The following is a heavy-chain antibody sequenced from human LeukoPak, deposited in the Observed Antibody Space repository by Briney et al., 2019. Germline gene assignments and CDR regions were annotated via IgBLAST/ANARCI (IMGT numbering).Heavy chain of an antibody. Sequence: SETLSLTCTVSGGSIGSYYWSWIRQPAGKGLEWIGRIYTSGSTNYNPSLKSRVTISVDTPKNQFSLKLSSVTAADTAVYYCARPRIAVAGTVYFQHWGQGTLVTVSS. J-gene: IGHJ1*01. D-gene: IGHD6-19*01. CDR1: GGSIGSYY. CDR3: ARPRIAVAGTVYFQH. CDR2: IYTSGST. V-gene: IGHV4-4*07.